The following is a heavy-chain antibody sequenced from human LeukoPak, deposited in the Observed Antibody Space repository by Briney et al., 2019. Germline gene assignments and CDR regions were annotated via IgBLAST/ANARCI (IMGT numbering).Heavy chain of an antibody. Sequence: ASVKVSCTASGYTFTSYGISWGRQAPGQGLEWMGWISAYNGNTNYAQKLQGRVTMTTDTSTSAAYMELRSLRSDDTAVYYCARGGYSSFYYGMDVWGQGTTVTVSS. J-gene: IGHJ6*02. D-gene: IGHD6-6*01. CDR1: GYTFTSYG. CDR2: ISAYNGNT. CDR3: ARGGYSSFYYGMDV. V-gene: IGHV1-18*01.